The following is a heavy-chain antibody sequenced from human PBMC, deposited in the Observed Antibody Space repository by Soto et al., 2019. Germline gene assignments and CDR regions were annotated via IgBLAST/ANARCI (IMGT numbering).Heavy chain of an antibody. J-gene: IGHJ4*02. Sequence: PXETLSLTCTVSGCSVSSTSYYWTWIRQPPGKGLEWIGYIHYSGSTNYNPSLKSRVAMSVDTSKNHFSLKLSSVTAADTAVYYCARAWEHLYFVYWGQGALVTVSS. D-gene: IGHD1-26*01. V-gene: IGHV4-61*01. CDR1: GCSVSSTSYY. CDR2: IHYSGST. CDR3: ARAWEHLYFVY.